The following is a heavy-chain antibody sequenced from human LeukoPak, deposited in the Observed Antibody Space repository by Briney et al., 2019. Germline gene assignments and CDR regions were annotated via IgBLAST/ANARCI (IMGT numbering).Heavy chain of an antibody. D-gene: IGHD6-13*01. CDR1: GFTFSSYA. Sequence: GGSLRVSCAASGFTFSSYAMSWVRQAPGKGLEWVSAISGSGGSTYYADSVKGRFTISRDNSKNTLYLQMNSLRAEDTAVYYCAKVSSSWPLTFDYWGQGTLVTVSS. J-gene: IGHJ4*02. V-gene: IGHV3-23*01. CDR2: ISGSGGST. CDR3: AKVSSSWPLTFDY.